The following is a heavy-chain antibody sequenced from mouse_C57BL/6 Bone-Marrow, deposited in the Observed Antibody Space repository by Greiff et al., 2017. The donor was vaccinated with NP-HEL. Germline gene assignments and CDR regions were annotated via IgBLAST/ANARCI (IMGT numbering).Heavy chain of an antibody. V-gene: IGHV14-2*01. CDR2: IDPEDGET. Sequence: VQLQQSGAELVKPGASVKLSCTASGFNIKDYYMHWVKQRTEQGLEWIGRIDPEDGETKYAPKFQDKATITADTSSNTAYLQLSSLTSEDTAVYYCAREEGLYYGKVDYWGQGTTLTVSS. CDR3: AREEGLYYGKVDY. J-gene: IGHJ2*01. CDR1: GFNIKDYY. D-gene: IGHD1-1*01.